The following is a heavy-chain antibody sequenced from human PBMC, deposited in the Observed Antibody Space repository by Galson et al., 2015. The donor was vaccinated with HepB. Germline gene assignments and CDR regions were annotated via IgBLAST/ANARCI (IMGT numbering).Heavy chain of an antibody. Sequence: SLRLSCAASGFTFSSYAMHWVRQAPGKGLEWVAVISYDGSNKYYADSVKGRFTIPRDNSKNTLYLQMNSLRAEDTAVYYCARGAVVVVAALLGPWGQGTLVTVSS. CDR3: ARGAVVVVAALLGP. J-gene: IGHJ5*02. CDR2: ISYDGSNK. V-gene: IGHV3-30-3*01. D-gene: IGHD2-15*01. CDR1: GFTFSSYA.